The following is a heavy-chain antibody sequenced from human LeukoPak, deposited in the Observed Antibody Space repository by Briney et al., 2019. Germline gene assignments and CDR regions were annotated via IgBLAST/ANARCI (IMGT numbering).Heavy chain of an antibody. D-gene: IGHD3-22*01. V-gene: IGHV3-7*01. J-gene: IGHJ4*02. Sequence: GGSLRLSCAASGLTFNNYWMNWVRQAPGEGLEWVANIKQDGSEKKYVDSVKGRFTISRDNAKKSLYLQMNSLRAEDTAVYYCARGKYDSSGYPLLGFDYWGQGTLVTVSS. CDR2: IKQDGSEK. CDR3: ARGKYDSSGYPLLGFDY. CDR1: GLTFNNYW.